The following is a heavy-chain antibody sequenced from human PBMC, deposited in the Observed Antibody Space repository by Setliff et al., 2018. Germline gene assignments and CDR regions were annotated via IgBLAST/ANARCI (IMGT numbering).Heavy chain of an antibody. D-gene: IGHD2-2*01. CDR2: ISYTGST. V-gene: IGHV4-59*12. Sequence: SETLSLTCSVSGDSIFDNYWSWIRQSPGGGLEWIAYISYTGSTNYNPSLKSRVTISLDTSKNHFSLNLRSVTAADTAVYYCARDGPHCVTSSCPGAWFDPWGQGILVTVSS. J-gene: IGHJ5*02. CDR1: GDSIFDNY. CDR3: ARDGPHCVTSSCPGAWFDP.